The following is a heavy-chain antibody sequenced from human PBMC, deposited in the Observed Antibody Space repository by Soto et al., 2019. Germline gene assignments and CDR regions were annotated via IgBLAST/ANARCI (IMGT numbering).Heavy chain of an antibody. J-gene: IGHJ6*02. D-gene: IGHD6-13*01. CDR3: ARDYIVAGAGYFYYGMDV. V-gene: IGHV4-39*01. CDR1: GGSISSSSYY. Sequence: QLQLQESGPGLVKPSETLSLTCTVSGGSISSSSYYWGWIRQPPGKGLEWIGSIYYSGSTYYNPSLKSRVTVSVDTSKSQFSLLLSSVTGADVGVYYCARDYIVAGAGYFYYGMDVWGQGTTVTVSS. CDR2: IYYSGST.